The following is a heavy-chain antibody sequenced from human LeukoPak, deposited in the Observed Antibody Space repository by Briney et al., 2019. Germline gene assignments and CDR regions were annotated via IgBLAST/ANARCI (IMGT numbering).Heavy chain of an antibody. CDR1: GGSFSGYY. CDR2: INHSGST. CDR3: ARGHSGSAPSTTGGMDV. Sequence: SETLSLTCAVYGGSFSGYYWSWTRQPPGKGLEWIGEINHSGSTNYNPSLKSRVTISVDTSKNQFSLKLSSVTAADTAVYYCARGHSGSAPSTTGGMDVWGKGTTVTVSS. J-gene: IGHJ6*04. V-gene: IGHV4-34*01. D-gene: IGHD1-26*01.